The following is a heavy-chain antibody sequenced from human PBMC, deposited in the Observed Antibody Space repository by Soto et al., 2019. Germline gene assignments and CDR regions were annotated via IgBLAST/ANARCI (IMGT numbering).Heavy chain of an antibody. J-gene: IGHJ4*01. Sequence: SVKVSCKASGFTFSTSTVQWVRQTRGHRLEWIGWIVVGNGNTNFAQNLRQRVTFSRDMSASTVFMELGSLRSDDTAMYYCATASAGYTFGFDSWGQGSLVTSPQ. D-gene: IGHD5-12*01. CDR1: GFTFSTST. CDR3: ATASAGYTFGFDS. V-gene: IGHV1-58*01. CDR2: IVVGNGNT.